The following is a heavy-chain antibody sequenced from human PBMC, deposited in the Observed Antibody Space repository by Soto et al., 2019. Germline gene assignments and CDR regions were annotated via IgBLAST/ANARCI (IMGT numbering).Heavy chain of an antibody. Sequence: GASVKVSCKASGYTFTSYGISWVRQAPGQGLEWMGWISAYNGNTNYAQKLQGRVTMTTDTSTSTAYMELRSLRSDDTAVYYCAASGLDADYGVYFDYWGQGTLVTVSS. V-gene: IGHV1-18*01. J-gene: IGHJ4*02. D-gene: IGHD4-17*01. CDR3: AASGLDADYGVYFDY. CDR1: GYTFTSYG. CDR2: ISAYNGNT.